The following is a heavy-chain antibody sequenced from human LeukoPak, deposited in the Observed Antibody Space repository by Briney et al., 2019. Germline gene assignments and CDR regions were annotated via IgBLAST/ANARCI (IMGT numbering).Heavy chain of an antibody. CDR3: ARDYGSGGGYNWFDP. J-gene: IGHJ5*02. D-gene: IGHD3-10*01. CDR2: INSDGSST. V-gene: IGHV3-74*01. Sequence: GGSLRLSCAASGFTFSSYWMHWVRQAPGKGLVWVSRINSDGSSTSYADSVKGRFTISRDNARNTLYLQMNSLRAEDTAVYYCARDYGSGGGYNWFDPWGQGTLVTVSS. CDR1: GFTFSSYW.